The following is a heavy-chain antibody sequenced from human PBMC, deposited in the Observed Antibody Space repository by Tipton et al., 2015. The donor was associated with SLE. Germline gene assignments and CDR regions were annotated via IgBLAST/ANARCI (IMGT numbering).Heavy chain of an antibody. CDR1: GFTFSSYL. Sequence: SLRLSCAASGFTFSSYLMSWVRQAPGKGLEWVANIKQDGSEKYYVDSVKGRFTISRDNAKNSLYLQMNSLRAEDTAVYYCAREVGFTDAFDIWGQGTMVTVSS. D-gene: IGHD3-10*01. J-gene: IGHJ3*02. CDR2: IKQDGSEK. V-gene: IGHV3-7*01. CDR3: AREVGFTDAFDI.